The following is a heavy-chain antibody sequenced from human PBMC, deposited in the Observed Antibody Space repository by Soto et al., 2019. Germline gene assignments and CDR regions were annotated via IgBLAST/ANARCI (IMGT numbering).Heavy chain of an antibody. CDR3: AREGGVWGTSRRTNPYYFDF. V-gene: IGHV4-30-4*01. CDR2: ISDSGNT. D-gene: IGHD3-16*02. Sequence: SETLSLPCAVYGGSFSGHSWNWIRQSPGKDLEWIGYISDSGNTYYNPSLKSRVIISVDTSNNEFSLKLRSVTAADTAVYYCAREGGVWGTSRRTNPYYFDFWGRGTLVTV. J-gene: IGHJ4*02. CDR1: GGSFSGHS.